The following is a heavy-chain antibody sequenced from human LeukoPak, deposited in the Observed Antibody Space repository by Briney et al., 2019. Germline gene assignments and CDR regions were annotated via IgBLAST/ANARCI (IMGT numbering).Heavy chain of an antibody. Sequence: PGGSLRLSCAASGFTFSSYTMSWVRQAPGEGLEWLSAINNRGSSTYYAGSVKDRFTISRDNSENTLYLQMKSLTVDDTAVYFCAKERQTGDYFTSDYWGQGTLVTVSS. CDR3: AKERQTGDYFTSDY. D-gene: IGHD4-17*01. CDR2: INNRGSST. J-gene: IGHJ4*02. CDR1: GFTFSSYT. V-gene: IGHV3-23*01.